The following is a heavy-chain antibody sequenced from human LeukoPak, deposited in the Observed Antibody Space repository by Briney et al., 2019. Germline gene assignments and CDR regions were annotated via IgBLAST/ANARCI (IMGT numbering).Heavy chain of an antibody. CDR3: AREDGGKAGIDY. D-gene: IGHD4-23*01. J-gene: IGHJ4*02. CDR1: GGSFSGYY. Sequence: SETLSLTCAVYGGSFSGYYWSWIRQPPGKGLEWIGEINHSGSTNYNPSLKSRVTISVDTSKNQFSLQLNSVTPEDTAVYYCAREDGGKAGIDYWGQGTLVTVSS. CDR2: INHSGST. V-gene: IGHV4-34*01.